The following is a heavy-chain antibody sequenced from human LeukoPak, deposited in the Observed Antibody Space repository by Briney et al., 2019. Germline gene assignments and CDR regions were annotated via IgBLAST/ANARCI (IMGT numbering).Heavy chain of an antibody. CDR1: GVSISTYY. CDR2: IYYSGST. V-gene: IGHV4-59*01. Sequence: SETLSLTCTVSGVSISTYYWTWLRQTPGKGLEGMGYIYYSGSTKFNPSLQRRVTMSVDTSKSQLSLKLSSVTAADTAGYYCGIYNRASGHYHFDHWGQGTLVTVSS. CDR3: GIYNRASGHYHFDH. J-gene: IGHJ4*01. D-gene: IGHD2-15*01.